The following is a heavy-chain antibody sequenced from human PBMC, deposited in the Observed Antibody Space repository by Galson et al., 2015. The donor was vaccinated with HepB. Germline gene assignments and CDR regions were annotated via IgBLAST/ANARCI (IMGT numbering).Heavy chain of an antibody. V-gene: IGHV3-23*01. D-gene: IGHD1-1*01. CDR3: AKDSWGTVKTAHDY. CDR1: GFTFSSYA. CDR2: ISGSGGST. Sequence: SLRLSCAASGFTFSSYAMSWVRQAPGKGLEWVSAISGSGGSTYYADSVKGRFTISRDNSKNTLYLQMNSLRAEDTAVYYCAKDSWGTVKTAHDYWGQGTLVTVSS. J-gene: IGHJ4*02.